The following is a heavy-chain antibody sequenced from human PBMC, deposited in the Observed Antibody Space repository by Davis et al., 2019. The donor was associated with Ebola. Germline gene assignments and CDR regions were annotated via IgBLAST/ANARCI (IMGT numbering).Heavy chain of an antibody. CDR3: AKGYCSSTSCYTYAFDI. Sequence: GESLKISCAASGFPFEDYTMHWVRQAPGKGLEWVSLISWDGGDRYYADSVKGRFTISRDNSKNSLYLQMNSLRTEDTALYYCAKGYCSSTSCYTYAFDIWGQGTMVTVSS. J-gene: IGHJ3*02. CDR1: GFPFEDYT. V-gene: IGHV3-43*01. D-gene: IGHD2-2*02. CDR2: ISWDGGDR.